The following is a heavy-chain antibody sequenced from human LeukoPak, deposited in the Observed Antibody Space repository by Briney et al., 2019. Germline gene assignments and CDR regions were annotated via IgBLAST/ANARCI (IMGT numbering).Heavy chain of an antibody. D-gene: IGHD3-9*01. CDR3: ARAQISIISSGQYLDV. Sequence: PGGSLRLSCVASGFSFREYPIHWVRQAPGKGLEWVAVISNDGTNEYDAEFVKGRFTMSRDNSKNTVFLDMHNLRTEGTAVYYCARAQISIISSGQYLDVWGQGTLVTVSS. CDR2: ISNDGTNE. V-gene: IGHV3-30-3*01. J-gene: IGHJ3*01. CDR1: GFSFREYP.